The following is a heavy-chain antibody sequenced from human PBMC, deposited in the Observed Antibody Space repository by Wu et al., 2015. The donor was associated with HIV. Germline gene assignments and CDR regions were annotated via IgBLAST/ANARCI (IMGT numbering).Heavy chain of an antibody. CDR1: GDIFRSSG. CDR3: ARGHFSSSFDS. V-gene: IGHV1-69*12. Sequence: QAQLVQSGAEVKKPASSVKVACKASGDIFRSSGITWVRQAPGQGLEWMGVITPVLGTAKYAQKLQGRVTITADDSTSTVYMELTGLTSDDTAVYFCARGHFSSSFDSWGQGTLVTVSS. CDR2: ITPVLGTA. D-gene: IGHD6-6*01. J-gene: IGHJ4*02.